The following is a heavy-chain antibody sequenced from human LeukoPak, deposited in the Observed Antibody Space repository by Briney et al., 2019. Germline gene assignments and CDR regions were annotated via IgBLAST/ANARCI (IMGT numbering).Heavy chain of an antibody. Sequence: GGTLRLSCAASGFIFSRYAMHWVRQTPGKGLEWVAAIWNDGSDENYADSVKGRFTISSDNSKNTLYLQMNSLRAKDTAVYYCAFEIGRSQGAFDIWGQGTMITVSS. D-gene: IGHD1-26*01. J-gene: IGHJ3*02. CDR2: IWNDGSDE. CDR1: GFIFSRYA. V-gene: IGHV3-33*01. CDR3: AFEIGRSQGAFDI.